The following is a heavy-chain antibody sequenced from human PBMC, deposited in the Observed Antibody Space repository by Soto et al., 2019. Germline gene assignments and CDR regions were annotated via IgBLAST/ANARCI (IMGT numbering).Heavy chain of an antibody. CDR1: GYTFTSYY. V-gene: IGHV1-46*01. CDR3: ARVDAGWLQLGYYYGMDV. D-gene: IGHD5-12*01. Sequence: QVQLVQSGAEVKKPGASVKVSCKASGYTFTSYYMHWVRQAPGQGLEWMGIINPSGGSTSYAQKFQGRVTMTRDTSTSTVYMGLSSLRSEDTAVYYCARVDAGWLQLGYYYGMDVWGQGTTVTVSS. J-gene: IGHJ6*02. CDR2: INPSGGST.